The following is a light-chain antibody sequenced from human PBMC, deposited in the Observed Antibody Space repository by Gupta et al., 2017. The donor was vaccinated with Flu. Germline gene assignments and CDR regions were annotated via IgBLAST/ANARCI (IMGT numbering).Light chain of an antibody. CDR3: QQYGGSPPYT. CDR2: GAS. Sequence: DIVLTQSPGTLSLSPGERATLSCRASQSIASSYLAWYQQKPGQAPRLLIYGASSRATGIPDRFSGSGSGTDFTLTISRLEREDFAVYYCQQYGGSPPYTFGQGTKLEI. CDR1: QSIASSY. V-gene: IGKV3-20*01. J-gene: IGKJ2*01.